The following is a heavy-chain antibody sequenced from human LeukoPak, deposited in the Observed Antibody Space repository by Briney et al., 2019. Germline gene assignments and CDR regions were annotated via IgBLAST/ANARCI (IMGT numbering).Heavy chain of an antibody. D-gene: IGHD5-18*01. J-gene: IGHJ4*02. V-gene: IGHV4-59*01. Sequence: SETLSLTCTVSGGSISSYYWSWIRQPPGKGLEWIGYIYYSGSTNYNPSLKSRVTISVDTSKNQFSLKLSSVTAADTAVYYCARNDKDRAMVKLDYWGQRTLVTVSS. CDR3: ARNDKDRAMVKLDY. CDR2: IYYSGST. CDR1: GGSISSYY.